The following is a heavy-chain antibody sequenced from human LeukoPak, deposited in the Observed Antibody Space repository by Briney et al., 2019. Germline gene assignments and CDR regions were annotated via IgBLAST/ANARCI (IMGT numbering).Heavy chain of an antibody. CDR3: ARAFDY. J-gene: IGHJ4*02. V-gene: IGHV3-48*03. Sequence: GGSLRLSCAASGFTFSSFQMNWVRQAPGKGLEWVSYISSSGNTIYYADSVKGRFTISRDNAKNSLYLQMNSLRVEDTAIYYCARAFDYWGQGTLVTVSS. CDR2: ISSSGNTI. CDR1: GFTFSSFQ.